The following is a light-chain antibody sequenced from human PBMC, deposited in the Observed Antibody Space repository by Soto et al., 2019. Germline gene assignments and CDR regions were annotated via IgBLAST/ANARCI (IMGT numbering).Light chain of an antibody. CDR2: AAS. J-gene: IGKJ4*01. CDR1: HSINNY. Sequence: DIQMTQSPSSLSASVGDRVTITCRASHSINNYLNWYKQKPGKAHKLLISAASSLQSGVPSRFSGRGSGTDFSLTINILQPEDFATYYCQQSYSTPLTFGGGTKVEF. CDR3: QQSYSTPLT. V-gene: IGKV1-39*01.